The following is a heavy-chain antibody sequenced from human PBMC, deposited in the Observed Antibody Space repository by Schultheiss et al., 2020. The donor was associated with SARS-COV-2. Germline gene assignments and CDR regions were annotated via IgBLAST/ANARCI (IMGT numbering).Heavy chain of an antibody. CDR2: IYYSGST. D-gene: IGHD6-19*01. CDR1: GGSISSSSYY. J-gene: IGHJ5*02. V-gene: IGHV4-39*07. Sequence: SETLSLTCTVSGGSISSSSYYWGWIRQPPGKGLEWIGYIYYSGSTYYNPSLKSRVTISVDTSKNQFSLKLSSVTAADTAVYYCARGPPLWTRRRVPTNWFDPWGQGTLVTVSS. CDR3: ARGPPLWTRRRVPTNWFDP.